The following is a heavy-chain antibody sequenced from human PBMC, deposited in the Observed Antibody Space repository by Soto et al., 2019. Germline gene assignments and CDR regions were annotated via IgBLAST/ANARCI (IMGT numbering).Heavy chain of an antibody. CDR2: IYVTGAV. Sequence: SETLSLTCSVSGAALNSGNYYWSWIRQVPGKGLEWIGHIYVTGAVDYNPSLRDRITISQDTSERQFSLNLRLVTAADTAVYYCARLRIATNNYKWFDPWGRGTLVTVSS. D-gene: IGHD2-21*01. CDR1: GAALNSGNYY. J-gene: IGHJ5*02. CDR3: ARLRIATNNYKWFDP. V-gene: IGHV4-31*03.